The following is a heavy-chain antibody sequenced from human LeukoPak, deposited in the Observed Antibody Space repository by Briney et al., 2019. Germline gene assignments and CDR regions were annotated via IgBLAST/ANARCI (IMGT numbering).Heavy chain of an antibody. Sequence: VWSLRLSCPASGFTFSSSAMSWVRPAPGKGLAWVSAISNNGGYTYYPASVQGRFTISRENSKSTLCLKMNSLRAEDTAVYYCAKQLGYCSDGSCYFPYWGQGTLVTVSS. D-gene: IGHD2-15*01. CDR2: ISNNGGYT. CDR1: GFTFSSSA. V-gene: IGHV3-23*01. CDR3: AKQLGYCSDGSCYFPY. J-gene: IGHJ4*02.